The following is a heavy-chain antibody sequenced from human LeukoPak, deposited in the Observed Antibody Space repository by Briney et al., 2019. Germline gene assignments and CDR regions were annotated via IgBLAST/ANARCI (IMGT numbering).Heavy chain of an antibody. CDR1: GGTFSSYA. CDR3: ATAGYGDYVTFDY. Sequence: ASVKVSCKASGGTFSSYAISWVRQAPGQGLEWMGWISAYNGNTNYAQKLQGRVTMTTDTSTSTAYMELRSLRSDDTAVYYCATAGYGDYVTFDYWGQGTLVTVSS. D-gene: IGHD4-17*01. J-gene: IGHJ4*02. CDR2: ISAYNGNT. V-gene: IGHV1-18*01.